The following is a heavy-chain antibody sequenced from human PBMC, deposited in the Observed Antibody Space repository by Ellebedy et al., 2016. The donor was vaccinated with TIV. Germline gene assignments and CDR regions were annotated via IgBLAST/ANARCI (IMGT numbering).Heavy chain of an antibody. D-gene: IGHD1-26*01. V-gene: IGHV3-11*01. J-gene: IGHJ4*02. CDR2: ITNTGSHT. Sequence: GESLKISCAASGFIFGDYYMSWVRQAPGKGLEWVSYITNTGSHTYYADSVKGRFTVARDSAQNSEYLQMNSLRAEDTAVYYCARSGELDSWGQGTLVTVSS. CDR1: GFIFGDYY. CDR3: ARSGELDS.